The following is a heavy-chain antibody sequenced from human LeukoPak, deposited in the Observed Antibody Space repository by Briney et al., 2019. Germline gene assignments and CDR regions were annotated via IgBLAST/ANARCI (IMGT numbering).Heavy chain of an antibody. CDR1: GGSISSGGYY. D-gene: IGHD2-21*02. CDR2: IYYSGST. CDR3: ARAEVVTATLFDY. Sequence: SETLSLTCTVSGGSISSGGYYWSWIRQHPGKGLEWIGYIYYSGSTYYNPSLKSRVTISVDTSKNQFSLKLSSVTAADMAVYYCARAEVVTATLFDYWGQGTLVTVSS. J-gene: IGHJ4*02. V-gene: IGHV4-31*03.